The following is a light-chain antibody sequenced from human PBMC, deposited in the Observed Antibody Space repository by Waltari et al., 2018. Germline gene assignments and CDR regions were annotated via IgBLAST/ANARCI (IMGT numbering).Light chain of an antibody. CDR1: SSNIGAGYD. CDR2: GNS. J-gene: IGLJ2*01. Sequence: QSGLTQPPSVSGAPGQRVPISCTGSSSNIGAGYDVPWYQLLPGTAPQPLIYGNSNRPSGVPDRFSGSKSGTSASLAITGLQAEDEAGYYCQSYDSSLSGSVFGGGTKLTVL. V-gene: IGLV1-40*01. CDR3: QSYDSSLSGSV.